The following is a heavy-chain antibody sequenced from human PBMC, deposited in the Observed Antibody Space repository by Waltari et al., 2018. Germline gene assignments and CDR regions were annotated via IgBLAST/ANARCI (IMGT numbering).Heavy chain of an antibody. D-gene: IGHD5-18*01. CDR1: GFTFSNYY. CDR3: ARAGYGYGAFDI. CDR2: IGSSGSTI. V-gene: IGHV3-11*01. J-gene: IGHJ3*02. Sequence: QVQLVESGGGLVKHGGSLSLSCAASGFTFSNYYMSWIRQATGKGREWFSSIGSSGSTIYYADSVKGRFTISRDNAKSSLYLQMNSLRAEDTAVYYCARAGYGYGAFDIWGQGTMVTVSS.